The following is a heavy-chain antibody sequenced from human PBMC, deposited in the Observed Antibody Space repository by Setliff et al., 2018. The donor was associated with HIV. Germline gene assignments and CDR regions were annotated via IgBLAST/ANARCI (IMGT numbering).Heavy chain of an antibody. V-gene: IGHV3-49*04. D-gene: IGHD2-15*01. J-gene: IGHJ4*02. Sequence: PGGSLRLSCTASGFTFDDYAMSWVRQAPGKGLDWVGFIRSKAYGGTTEYAASVKGRFTISRDDSKSIAYLQMNSLKTEDTAVYYCTRGYWDYYFDYWGQGTQFTVS. CDR3: TRGYWDYYFDY. CDR1: GFTFDDYA. CDR2: IRSKAYGGTT.